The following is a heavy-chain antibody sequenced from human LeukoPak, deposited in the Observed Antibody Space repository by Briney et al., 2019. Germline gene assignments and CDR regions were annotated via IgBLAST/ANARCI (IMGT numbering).Heavy chain of an antibody. V-gene: IGHV3-23*01. J-gene: IGHJ4*02. CDR2: VDGGGGPT. CDR1: GFTFRNYA. CDR3: AKNSGYNWQYFFDY. Sequence: GGPLRLSCAASGFTFRNYAVSWVPQAPGKGLEWVSVVDGGGGPTYYADSVKGRFTISRDNFKNTLYLQMNNLRAEDVAVYFCAKNSGYNWQYFFDYWGQGTLVSVSS. D-gene: IGHD6-25*01.